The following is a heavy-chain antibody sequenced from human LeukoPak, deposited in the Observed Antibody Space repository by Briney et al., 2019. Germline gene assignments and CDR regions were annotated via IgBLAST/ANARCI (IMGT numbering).Heavy chain of an antibody. V-gene: IGHV1-46*01. CDR2: INPSGGST. D-gene: IGHD2-2*02. CDR3: ASGGLYCSSTSCYNRRIMDV. Sequence: GASVKVSCKASGYTFTSYYMHWVRQAPGQGPEWMGIINPSGGSTSYAQKFQGRVTMTRDTSTSTVYMELSSLRSEDTAVYCCASGGLYCSSTSCYNRRIMDVWGKGTTVTVSS. J-gene: IGHJ6*04. CDR1: GYTFTSYY.